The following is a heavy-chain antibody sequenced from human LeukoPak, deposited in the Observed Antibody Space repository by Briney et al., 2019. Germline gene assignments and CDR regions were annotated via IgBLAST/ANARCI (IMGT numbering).Heavy chain of an antibody. Sequence: TSETLSLTCAVYGGSFSGYYWSWIRQPPGKGLEWIGEINHSGSTNYNPSLKSRLTISVDKSKNQFSLKLSSVTAADTAVYYCARHKVGPLDYWGQGILVTVSS. J-gene: IGHJ4*02. CDR1: GGSFSGYY. V-gene: IGHV4-34*01. CDR2: INHSGST. CDR3: ARHKVGPLDY.